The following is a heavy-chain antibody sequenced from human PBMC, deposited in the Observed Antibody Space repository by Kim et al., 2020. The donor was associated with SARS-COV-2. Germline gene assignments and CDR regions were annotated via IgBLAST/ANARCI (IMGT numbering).Heavy chain of an antibody. CDR3: VRGYAGGPFDY. CDR2: INRNSDRT. D-gene: IGHD3-16*01. V-gene: IGHV3-20*01. J-gene: IGHJ4*02. CDR1: GFTFGDYG. Sequence: GGSLRLSCAASGFTFGDYGMSWVRQAPGKGLEWVSGINRNSDRTGYADSVKGRLTISRDNAKNSLYLQMNSLRADDTALYHCVRGYAGGPFDYWGQGPLV.